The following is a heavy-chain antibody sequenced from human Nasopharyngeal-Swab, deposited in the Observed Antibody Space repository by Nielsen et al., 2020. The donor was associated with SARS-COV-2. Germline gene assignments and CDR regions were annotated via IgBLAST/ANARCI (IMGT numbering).Heavy chain of an antibody. D-gene: IGHD1-7*01. J-gene: IGHJ5*02. CDR2: ISAYNGNT. V-gene: IGHV1-18*01. Sequence: ASVKVSCKASGYTFTSYGISWVRQAPGQGLEWMGWISAYNGNTNYAQKLKGRVTMTTDTSTSTAYMELRSLRSDDTAVYYCARCTPELELIWFDPWGQGTLVTVSS. CDR1: GYTFTSYG. CDR3: ARCTPELELIWFDP.